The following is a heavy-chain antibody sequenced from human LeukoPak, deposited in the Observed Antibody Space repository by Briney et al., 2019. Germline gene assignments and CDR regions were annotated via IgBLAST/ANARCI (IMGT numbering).Heavy chain of an antibody. Sequence: SETLSLTCTVSGVSISSYYLSWIRQPPGKGLEWMGDIYYSGSTNYNPSLKSSVTISVDTSKNQFSLKLSSVTAADPAVYYCERLNTAMWIIDYWGEGTLVTVSS. CDR1: GVSISSYY. D-gene: IGHD5-18*01. J-gene: IGHJ4*02. V-gene: IGHV4-59*08. CDR3: ERLNTAMWIIDY. CDR2: IYYSGST.